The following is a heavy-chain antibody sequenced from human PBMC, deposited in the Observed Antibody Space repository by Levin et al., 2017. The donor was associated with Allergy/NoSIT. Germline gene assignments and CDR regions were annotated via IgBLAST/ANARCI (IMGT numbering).Heavy chain of an antibody. J-gene: IGHJ4*02. CDR3: AREDFGSSWFPSSADY. D-gene: IGHD6-13*01. CDR1: GFTFSSYS. Sequence: GESLKISCAASGFTFSSYSMNWVRQAPGKGLEWVSSISSSSSYIYYADSVKGRFTISRDNAKNSLYLQMNSLRAEDTAVYYCAREDFGSSWFPSSADYWGQGTLVTVSS. V-gene: IGHV3-21*01. CDR2: ISSSSSYI.